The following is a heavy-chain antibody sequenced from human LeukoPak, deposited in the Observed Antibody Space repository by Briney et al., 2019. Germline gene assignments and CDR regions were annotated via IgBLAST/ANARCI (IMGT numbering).Heavy chain of an antibody. J-gene: IGHJ4*02. CDR1: GVIFSTYP. CDR3: AKENPVGGTNYFDY. CDR2: ITGSGDST. Sequence: PGGSLRLSCAASGVIFSTYPMSWVRQAPGKGLEWVSAITGSGDSTFYADSVKGRCTISRDNSKNTLSLQMNTLRAEDTAVYYCAKENPVGGTNYFDYWGQGTLVTVSS. D-gene: IGHD1-26*01. V-gene: IGHV3-23*01.